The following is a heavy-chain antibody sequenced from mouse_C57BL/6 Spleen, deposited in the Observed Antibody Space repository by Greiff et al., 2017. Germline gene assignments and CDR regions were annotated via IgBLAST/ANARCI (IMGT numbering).Heavy chain of an antibody. V-gene: IGHV1-50*01. J-gene: IGHJ4*01. Sequence: VKLQQPGAELVKPGASVKLSCKASGYTFTSYWMQWVKQRPGQGLEWIGEIDPSDSYTNYNQKFKGKATLTVDTSSSTAYMQLSSLTSEDSAVYYCARGNYDGYYAMDYWGQGTSVTVSS. CDR1: GYTFTSYW. CDR3: ARGNYDGYYAMDY. D-gene: IGHD2-1*01. CDR2: IDPSDSYT.